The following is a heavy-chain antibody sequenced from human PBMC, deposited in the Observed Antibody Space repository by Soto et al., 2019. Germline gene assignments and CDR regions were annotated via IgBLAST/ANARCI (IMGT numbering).Heavy chain of an antibody. V-gene: IGHV1-24*01. CDR1: GYTLTALS. J-gene: IGHJ6*02. Sequence: GASVKVSCKVSGYTLTALSMHWVRQAPGKGLEWMGGFDPEDGETIYAQKFQGRVTMTEDTPTDTAYMELSSLRSEDTAVYYCATDSAAGTRFFLYGMDVWGQGTTVTVSS. CDR2: FDPEDGET. D-gene: IGHD6-13*01. CDR3: ATDSAAGTRFFLYGMDV.